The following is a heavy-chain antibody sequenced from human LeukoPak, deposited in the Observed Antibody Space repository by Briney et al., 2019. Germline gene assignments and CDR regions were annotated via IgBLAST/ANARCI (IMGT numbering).Heavy chain of an antibody. CDR1: GFTFSLYW. CDR2: IKQDGSEE. Sequence: GGSLRLSCVVSGFTFSLYWMNWVRQAPGKGLEWVASIKQDGSEEYYVDSVKGRFTISRDNAKNSLYLQMNSLRVEDTAVYYCARGGGIWGQGTMVTVSS. J-gene: IGHJ3*02. CDR3: ARGGGI. D-gene: IGHD2-15*01. V-gene: IGHV3-7*01.